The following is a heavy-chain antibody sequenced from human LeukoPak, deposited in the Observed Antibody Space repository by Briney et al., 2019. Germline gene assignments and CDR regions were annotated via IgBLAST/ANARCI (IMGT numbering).Heavy chain of an antibody. CDR1: GYSFSNYG. D-gene: IGHD3-3*01. J-gene: IGHJ5*02. CDR3: ARGRIFGVVNRRKGKNNTNWFDP. CDR2: MNPNSGNT. Sequence: ASVKVSCKASGYSFSNYGISWVRQATGQGLEWMGWMNPNSGNTGYAQKFQGRVTMTRNTSISTAYMELSSLRSEDTAVYYCARGRIFGVVNRRKGKNNTNWFDPWGQGTLVTVSS. V-gene: IGHV1-8*01.